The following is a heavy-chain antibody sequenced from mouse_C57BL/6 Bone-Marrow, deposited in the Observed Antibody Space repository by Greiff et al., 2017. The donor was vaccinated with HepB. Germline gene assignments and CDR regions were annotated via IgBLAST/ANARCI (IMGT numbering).Heavy chain of an antibody. Sequence: EVQLVESGGGLVKPGGSLKLSCAASGFTFSDYGMHWVRQAPEKGLEWVAYISSGSSTIYYADTVKGRFTISRDNAKNTLFLQMTSLRSEDTAMYYCAGNRYDKDWYFDVWGTGTTVTVSS. CDR2: ISSGSSTI. D-gene: IGHD2-14*01. CDR3: AGNRYDKDWYFDV. CDR1: GFTFSDYG. V-gene: IGHV5-17*01. J-gene: IGHJ1*03.